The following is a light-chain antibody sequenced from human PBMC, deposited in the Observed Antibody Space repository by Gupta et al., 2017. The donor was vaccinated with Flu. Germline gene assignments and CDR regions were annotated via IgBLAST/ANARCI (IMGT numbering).Light chain of an antibody. Sequence: VNLGTPASTSCRASQGPGHRDGKSYLDWLQQRPGQSPRRLIYKGSNRDSGVPDRFSGSGSGTAFTLKISRVEADDVGVYYCRQWTGWPYAFGQGTKLEI. CDR3: RQWTGWPYA. CDR1: QGPGHRDGKSY. CDR2: KGS. J-gene: IGKJ2*01. V-gene: IGKV2-30*02.